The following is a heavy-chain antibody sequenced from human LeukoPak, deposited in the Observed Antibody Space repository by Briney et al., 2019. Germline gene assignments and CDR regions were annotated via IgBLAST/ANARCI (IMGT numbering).Heavy chain of an antibody. CDR2: IWYDGSNK. CDR3: ARDWYYDSSGYTD. J-gene: IGHJ4*02. D-gene: IGHD3-22*01. CDR1: GFTFSSYG. V-gene: IGHV3-33*08. Sequence: GRSLRLSCAASGFTFSSYGMHWVRQAPGKGLEWVAVIWYDGSNKYYADSVKGRFTISRDNSKNTLYLQMNSLRAEDTAVYYCARDWYYDSSGYTDWGQGTLVTVSS.